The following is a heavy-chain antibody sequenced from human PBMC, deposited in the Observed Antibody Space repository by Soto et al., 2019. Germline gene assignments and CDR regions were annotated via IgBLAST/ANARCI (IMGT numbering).Heavy chain of an antibody. Sequence: QVQLVQSGAEVKKPGSSVKVSCKASGGTFSSYAISWVRQAPGQGLEWMGGIIPIFGTANYAQKFQGRVTITADESTXXAXMXXSSLRSEDTAVYYCARVPDYSNYEGDNYYYYGMDVWGQGTTVTVSS. D-gene: IGHD4-4*01. V-gene: IGHV1-69*12. CDR2: IIPIFGTA. CDR1: GGTFSSYA. J-gene: IGHJ6*02. CDR3: ARVPDYSNYEGDNYYYYGMDV.